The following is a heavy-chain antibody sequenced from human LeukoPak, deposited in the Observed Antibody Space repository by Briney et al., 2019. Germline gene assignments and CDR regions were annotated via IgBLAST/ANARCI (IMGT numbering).Heavy chain of an antibody. V-gene: IGHV3-30*02. CDR1: GFTFSSYG. CDR3: AKDLVPAAMRTGTGIDY. Sequence: GGSLRLSCAASGFTFSSYGMHWVRQAPGKGLEWVAFIRYDGSNKYYADSVKGRFTISRDNSKNALYLQMNSLRAEDTAVYYCAKDLVPAAMRTGTGIDYWGQGTLVTVSS. J-gene: IGHJ4*02. CDR2: IRYDGSNK. D-gene: IGHD2-2*01.